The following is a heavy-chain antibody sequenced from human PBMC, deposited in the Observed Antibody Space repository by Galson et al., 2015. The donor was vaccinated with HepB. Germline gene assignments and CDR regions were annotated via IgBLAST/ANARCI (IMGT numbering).Heavy chain of an antibody. Sequence: SLRLSCAASGFTFDDYAMHWVRQAPGKGLEWVSGISWNSGSIGYADSVKGRFTISRDNAKNSLYLQMNSLRAEDTALYYCAKDAIGYYYYMDVWGKGTTVTVSS. J-gene: IGHJ6*03. CDR2: ISWNSGSI. CDR1: GFTFDDYA. CDR3: AKDAIGYYYYMDV. D-gene: IGHD2-21*01. V-gene: IGHV3-9*01.